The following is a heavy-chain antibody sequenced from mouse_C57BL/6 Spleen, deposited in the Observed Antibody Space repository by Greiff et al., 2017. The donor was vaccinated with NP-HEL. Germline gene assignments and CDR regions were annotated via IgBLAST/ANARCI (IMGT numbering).Heavy chain of an antibody. Sequence: QVQLKQPGAELVMPGASVKLSCKASGYTFTSYWMHWVKQRPGQGLEWIGEIDPSDSYTNYNQKFKGKSTLTVDKSSSTAYMKLSSLTSEDSAVDYCARSGDPFDYWGQGTTRTVSS. CDR1: GYTFTSYW. CDR3: ARSGDPFDY. J-gene: IGHJ2*01. CDR2: IDPSDSYT. V-gene: IGHV1-69*01. D-gene: IGHD3-2*02.